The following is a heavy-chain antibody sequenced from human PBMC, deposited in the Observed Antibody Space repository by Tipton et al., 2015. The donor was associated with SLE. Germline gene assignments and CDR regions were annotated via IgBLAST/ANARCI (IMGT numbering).Heavy chain of an antibody. Sequence: TLSLTCTVSGGSISSSSYYWGWIRQSPGKGLEWIGSIYYSGSTRYNPSLKSRVTISVDTSKNQFSLKLSSVTAADSAVYYCARVPLVDDAFDIWGQGTMVTGSS. CDR1: GGSISSSSYY. V-gene: IGHV4-39*07. J-gene: IGHJ3*02. CDR3: ARVPLVDDAFDI. CDR2: IYYSGST.